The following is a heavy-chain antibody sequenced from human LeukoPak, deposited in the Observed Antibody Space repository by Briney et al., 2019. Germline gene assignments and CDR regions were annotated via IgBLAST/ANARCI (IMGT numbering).Heavy chain of an antibody. D-gene: IGHD3/OR15-3a*01. V-gene: IGHV3-64D*06. CDR1: GFAFSNYA. J-gene: IGHJ6*02. CDR3: VKGTGTKYYYYVMDV. Sequence: GETLRLSCSASGFAFSNYATHWVRQAPGKGLEYIAGIYSSGGTTYNPDSVKGRFTMSGDNSENTLYLLMSSLRADDTAVYYCVKGTGTKYYYYVMDVWVQGTTVTVSS. CDR2: IYSSGGTT.